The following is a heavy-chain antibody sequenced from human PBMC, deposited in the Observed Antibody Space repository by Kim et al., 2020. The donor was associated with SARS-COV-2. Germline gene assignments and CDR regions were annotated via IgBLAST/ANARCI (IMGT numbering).Heavy chain of an antibody. V-gene: IGHV3-21*01. CDR3: ARDRYYDILTGCFDY. CDR1: GFTFSSYS. D-gene: IGHD3-9*01. J-gene: IGHJ4*02. Sequence: LSLTCAASGFTFSSYSMNWVRQAPGKGLEWVSSISSSSSYIYYADSVKGRFTISRDNAKNSLYLQMNSLRAEDTAVYYCARDRYYDILTGCFDYWGQGTLVTVSS. CDR2: ISSSSSYI.